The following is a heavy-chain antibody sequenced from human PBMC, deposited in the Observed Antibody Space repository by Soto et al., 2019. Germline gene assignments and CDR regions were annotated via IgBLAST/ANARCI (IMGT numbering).Heavy chain of an antibody. CDR3: TTGSVAGF. D-gene: IGHD2-15*01. Sequence: EVQLVESGGGLVKPGGSLRLSCAASGFTFNNAWMNWVRQAPGKGLEWVGRIKRNSDGGRTDYAAPVRGRFTISRDDSQKTLYLHMSSLKIEDTAVYYCTTGSVAGFWGQGTTVTVSS. V-gene: IGHV3-15*07. CDR1: GFTFNNAW. J-gene: IGHJ6*02. CDR2: IKRNSDGGRT.